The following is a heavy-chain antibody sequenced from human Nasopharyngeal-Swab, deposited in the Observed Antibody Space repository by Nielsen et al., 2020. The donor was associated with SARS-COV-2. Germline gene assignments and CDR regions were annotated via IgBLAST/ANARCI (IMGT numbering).Heavy chain of an antibody. J-gene: IGHJ5*02. D-gene: IGHD1-7*01. CDR2: INPNSGGT. Sequence: ASVKVSCKASGYTFTSYGISWVRQAPGQGLEWMGWINPNSGGTNYAQKFQGRVTMTRDTSISTAYMELSRLRSDDTAVYYCARDPQWGWNYVPNWFDPWGQGTLVTVSS. CDR3: ARDPQWGWNYVPNWFDP. V-gene: IGHV1-2*02. CDR1: GYTFTSYG.